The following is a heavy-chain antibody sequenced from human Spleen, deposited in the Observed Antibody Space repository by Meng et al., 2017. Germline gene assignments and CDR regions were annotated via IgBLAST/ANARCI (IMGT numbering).Heavy chain of an antibody. CDR3: ARDASCDH. V-gene: IGHV1-2*06. CDR1: GYTFTAYY. Sequence: QGRLVESGAEGKKPGAPGKVSCKASGYTFTAYYIHWVRQAPGQGLEWMGRINPNSGDTNYAQKFQGRVTMTRDTSISTAYMELSRLISDDTAVYYCARDASCDHWGQGTLVTVSS. CDR2: INPNSGDT. J-gene: IGHJ4*02. D-gene: IGHD3-16*02.